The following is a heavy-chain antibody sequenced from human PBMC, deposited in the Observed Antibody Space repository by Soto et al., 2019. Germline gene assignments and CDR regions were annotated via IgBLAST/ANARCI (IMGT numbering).Heavy chain of an antibody. CDR3: APSRRGSYFDY. V-gene: IGHV2-5*02. Sequence: QITLKESGPPLVKPTQTLTLTCTFSGFSLSTSGVGVGWIRQPPGKALEWLALIYWDDDKRYSPSLKSRLTTTXXPSKNQVVLTMTNMDPVDTATYYCAPSRRGSYFDYWGQGTLVTVSS. D-gene: IGHD3-16*01. J-gene: IGHJ4*02. CDR1: GFSLSTSGVG. CDR2: IYWDDDK.